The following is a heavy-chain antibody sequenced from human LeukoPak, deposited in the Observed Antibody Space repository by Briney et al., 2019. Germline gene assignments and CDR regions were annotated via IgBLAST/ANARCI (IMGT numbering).Heavy chain of an antibody. Sequence: SETLSLTCTVSGGSISSTNYYWGWIRQPPGKGLEWIGSIYYRGGTYYNPSLQSRVTISVDTSKNQFSLKLSSVTAADTAVYYCARGDIVATISFDYWGQGTLVTVSS. J-gene: IGHJ4*02. V-gene: IGHV4-39*01. CDR3: ARGDIVATISFDY. CDR2: IYYRGGT. CDR1: GGSISSTNYY. D-gene: IGHD5-12*01.